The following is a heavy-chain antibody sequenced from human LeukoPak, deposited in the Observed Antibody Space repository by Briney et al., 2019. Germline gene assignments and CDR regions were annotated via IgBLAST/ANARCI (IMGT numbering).Heavy chain of an antibody. Sequence: GGSLRLSCAASGFTFSDYYMSWIRQAPGKGLEWVSYISGDGTTIYHADSVKGRFTISRDNAKNSLYLQMNSLRAEDTAVYYCARGVENHFDYWGQGTLVTVSS. CDR3: ARGVENHFDY. CDR2: ISGDGTTI. CDR1: GFTFSDYY. V-gene: IGHV3-11*04. D-gene: IGHD1-14*01. J-gene: IGHJ4*02.